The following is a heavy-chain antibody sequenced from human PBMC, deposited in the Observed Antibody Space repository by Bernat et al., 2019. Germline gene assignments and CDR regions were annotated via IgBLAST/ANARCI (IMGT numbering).Heavy chain of an antibody. D-gene: IGHD5-18*01. J-gene: IGHJ4*02. CDR2: ISGGADST. V-gene: IGHV3-23*01. Sequence: EVQLLESGGGLVQPGGSLRLSCAASGFTFSSYAMSWVRQAPGKGLEWVSAISGGADSTFYADSVKGRFTISRDNSKNTLYLQMNSLRAEDTAVYYCAKFSLPAMQYFDYWGQGTLVSVSS. CDR1: GFTFSSYA. CDR3: AKFSLPAMQYFDY.